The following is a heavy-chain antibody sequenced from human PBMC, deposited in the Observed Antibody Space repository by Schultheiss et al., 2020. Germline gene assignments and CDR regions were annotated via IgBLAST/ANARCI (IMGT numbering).Heavy chain of an antibody. CDR1: GFRFGDYV. J-gene: IGHJ6*03. CDR3: TRDRRTYNNYYYMDV. Sequence: GGSLRLSCTASGFRFGDYVMSWFRQAPGKGPEWVGFLRSKAYGGTAEYAASVKGRFSISRDDSKSIAYLQMNSLKIEDTAVYYCTRDRRTYNNYYYMDVWGKGTTVTVSS. D-gene: IGHD5-24*01. V-gene: IGHV3-49*03. CDR2: LRSKAYGGTA.